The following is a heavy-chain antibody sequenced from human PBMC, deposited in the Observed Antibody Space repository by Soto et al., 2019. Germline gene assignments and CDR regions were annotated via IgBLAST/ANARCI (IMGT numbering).Heavy chain of an antibody. Sequence: VGSLRLSSAASGFTFSDYYMSWIRQAPGKGLEWVSYISSSGSTIYYADSVKGRFTISSHNAKNSLYLQMNSLRAEDTAVYYCASPRVATIYNYYYGMDVWGQGTTVTVSS. J-gene: IGHJ6*02. D-gene: IGHD5-12*01. CDR1: GFTFSDYY. CDR3: ASPRVATIYNYYYGMDV. CDR2: ISSSGSTI. V-gene: IGHV3-11*01.